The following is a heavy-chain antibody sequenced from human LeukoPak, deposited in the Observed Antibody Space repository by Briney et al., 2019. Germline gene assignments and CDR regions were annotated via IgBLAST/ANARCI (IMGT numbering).Heavy chain of an antibody. CDR3: ARGYSDASDYFDY. D-gene: IGHD5-18*01. J-gene: IGHJ4*02. CDR2: IKHDGSER. CDR1: GFTFSTYW. V-gene: IGHV3-7*01. Sequence: GGPLRLSCAASGFTFSTYWMSWVRQAPGKGLEWVAFIKHDGSERYYVDSVKGRFTISRDNVQSSLYLQMNSLRAEDTAVYYCARGYSDASDYFDYWGQGTLVTVSS.